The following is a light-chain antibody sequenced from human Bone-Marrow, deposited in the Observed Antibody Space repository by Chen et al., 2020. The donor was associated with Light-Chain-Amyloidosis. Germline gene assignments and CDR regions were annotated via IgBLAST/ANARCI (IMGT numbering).Light chain of an antibody. J-gene: IGLJ2*01. CDR2: RYT. CDR1: DLPTKY. Sequence: SYELTQPPSVSVSPGQTARITCSGDDLPTKYAYWYQQKPGQAPVLVIHRYTGRPSGISERLSGSSSGTTATLTISGVQAEDEADYHCQSADSSGTYEVIFGGGTKLTVL. CDR3: QSADSSGTYEVI. V-gene: IGLV3-25*03.